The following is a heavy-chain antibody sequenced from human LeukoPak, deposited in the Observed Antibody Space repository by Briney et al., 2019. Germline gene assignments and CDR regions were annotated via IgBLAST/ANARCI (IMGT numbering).Heavy chain of an antibody. J-gene: IGHJ5*02. CDR2: FDPEDGET. CDR3: ATGRRIVGATSIWFDP. Sequence: ASVKVSCKVSGYTLTELSMHWVRQAPGKGLEWMGGFDPEDGETIYAQKFRGRVTMTEDTSTDTAYMELSSLRSEDTAVYYCATGRRIVGATSIWFDPWGQGTLVTVSS. CDR1: GYTLTELS. D-gene: IGHD1-26*01. V-gene: IGHV1-24*01.